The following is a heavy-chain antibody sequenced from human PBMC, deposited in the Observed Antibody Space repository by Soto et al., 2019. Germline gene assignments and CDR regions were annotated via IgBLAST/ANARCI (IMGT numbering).Heavy chain of an antibody. Sequence: QVPLVQSGGEVKKPGASVKVSCKASGYAFANYGITWVRQAPGQGLEYMGWISGYNGNTNYEQKFQGRVTMTTDTSTSTVYMELRSLRSDDTAVYYCARFHVVPGASWFDPWGQGTLVTVSS. CDR1: GYAFANYG. D-gene: IGHD2-2*01. CDR3: ARFHVVPGASWFDP. J-gene: IGHJ5*02. V-gene: IGHV1-18*04. CDR2: ISGYNGNT.